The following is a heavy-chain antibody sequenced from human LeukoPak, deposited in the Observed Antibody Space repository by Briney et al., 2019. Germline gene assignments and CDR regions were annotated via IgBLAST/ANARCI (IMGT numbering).Heavy chain of an antibody. V-gene: IGHV4-39*01. CDR3: ARQTDMIIVVTYFDY. Sequence: PSETLSLTCTVSGGSISSGGYYWSWIRQHPGKGLEWIGYIYYSGSTYHNPSLKSRVTISVDTSKNQVSLKLGSLTAADTAVYYCARQTDMIIVVTYFDYWGQGTQVTVSS. D-gene: IGHD3-22*01. CDR1: GGSISSGGYY. CDR2: IYYSGST. J-gene: IGHJ4*02.